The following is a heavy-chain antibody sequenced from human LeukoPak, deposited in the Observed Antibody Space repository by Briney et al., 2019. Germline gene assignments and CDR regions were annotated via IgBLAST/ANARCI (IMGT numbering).Heavy chain of an antibody. V-gene: IGHV4-31*03. CDR3: ARGHNFDWFDP. J-gene: IGHJ5*02. CDR2: IYYSGST. D-gene: IGHD1-1*01. CDR1: GGSISSGGYY. Sequence: PSQTLSLTCTVSGGSISSGGYYWSWIRQHPGKGLEWIGYIYYSGSTYYNPSLKSRVTISVDTSKNQSSLKLSSVTAADTAVYYCARGHNFDWFDPWGQGTLVTVSS.